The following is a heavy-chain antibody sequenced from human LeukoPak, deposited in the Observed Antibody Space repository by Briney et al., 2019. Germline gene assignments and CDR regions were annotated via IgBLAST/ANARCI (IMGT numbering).Heavy chain of an antibody. Sequence: PSETLSLTCSVSGDSIITYYWSWIRQPAGEGLEWIGRIYSTGSTNYNPSLKSRVTMSVDTSKTQFSLKLSSVTAADTAVYYCARDAGNYRSGGLDYWGQGTLVTVSS. V-gene: IGHV4-4*07. D-gene: IGHD3-10*01. J-gene: IGHJ4*02. CDR2: IYSTGST. CDR1: GDSIITYY. CDR3: ARDAGNYRSGGLDY.